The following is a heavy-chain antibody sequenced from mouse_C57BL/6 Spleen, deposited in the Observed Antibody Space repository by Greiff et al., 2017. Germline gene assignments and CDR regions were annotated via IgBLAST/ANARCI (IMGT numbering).Heavy chain of an antibody. D-gene: IGHD1-1*01. CDR3: ATTVVAPNFDY. J-gene: IGHJ2*01. Sequence: QVQLKQPGAELVKPGASVKLSCKASGYTFTSYWMHWVKQRPGQGLEWIGMIHPNSGSTNYNEKFKSKATLTVDKSSSTAYMQLSSLTSEDSAVYYCATTVVAPNFDYWGQGTTLTVSS. CDR1: GYTFTSYW. V-gene: IGHV1-64*01. CDR2: IHPNSGST.